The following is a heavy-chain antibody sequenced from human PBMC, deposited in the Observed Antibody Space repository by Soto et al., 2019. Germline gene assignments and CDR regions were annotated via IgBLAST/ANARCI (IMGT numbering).Heavy chain of an antibody. Sequence: PSETLSLTCTVSGGSISSGDYYWSWIRQPPGKGLVWIGYIYYSGSTYYNPSLKSRVTISVDTSKNQFSLKLSSVTAADTAVYYCAGGSLWCYDVDPWGKGTLVTVAS. J-gene: IGHJ5*02. V-gene: IGHV4-30-4*01. CDR1: GGSISSGDYY. CDR2: IYYSGST. CDR3: AGGSLWCYDVDP. D-gene: IGHD2-21*01.